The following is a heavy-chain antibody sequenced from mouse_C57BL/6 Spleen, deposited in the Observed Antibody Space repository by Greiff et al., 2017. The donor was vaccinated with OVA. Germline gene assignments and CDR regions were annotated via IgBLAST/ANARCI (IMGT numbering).Heavy chain of an antibody. Sequence: EVQRVESGGGLVQPGGSLSLSCAASGFTFTDYYMSWVRQPPGKALEWLGFIRNKANGYTTEYSASVKGRFTISRDNSQSILYLQMNALRAEDSATYYCARYRGTYFDYWGQGTTLTVSS. J-gene: IGHJ2*01. V-gene: IGHV7-3*01. CDR1: GFTFTDYY. CDR2: IRNKANGYTT. D-gene: IGHD3-3*01. CDR3: ARYRGTYFDY.